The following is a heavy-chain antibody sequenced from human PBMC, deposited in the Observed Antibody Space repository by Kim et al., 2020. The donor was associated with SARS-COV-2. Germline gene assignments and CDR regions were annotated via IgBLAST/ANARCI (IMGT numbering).Heavy chain of an antibody. J-gene: IGHJ3*02. D-gene: IGHD3-9*01. CDR2: IKSKTDGGTT. Sequence: GGSLRLSCAASGFTFSNAWMSWVRQAPGKGLEWVGRIKSKTDGGTTDYAAPVKGRFTISRDDSKNTLYLQMNSLKTEDTAVYYCTTALPGPKYYDILTGYYTDDAFDIWGQGTMVTVSS. CDR3: TTALPGPKYYDILTGYYTDDAFDI. CDR1: GFTFSNAW. V-gene: IGHV3-15*01.